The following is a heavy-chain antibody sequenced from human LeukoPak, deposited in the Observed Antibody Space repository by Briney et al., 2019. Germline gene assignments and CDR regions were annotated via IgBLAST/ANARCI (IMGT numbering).Heavy chain of an antibody. Sequence: GGSLRLSCAASRFTFSSYAMSWVRQAPGKGLEWVSPVCGGSSRTYYADSVKGRFTISRDNTKNTLYLQMNTLRAEDTDLYYCSKGSEYYYGSDFDYWGEGSLGTVSS. V-gene: IGHV3-23*01. CDR2: VCGGSSRT. CDR1: RFTFSSYA. CDR3: SKGSEYYYGSDFDY. D-gene: IGHD3-10*01. J-gene: IGHJ4*02.